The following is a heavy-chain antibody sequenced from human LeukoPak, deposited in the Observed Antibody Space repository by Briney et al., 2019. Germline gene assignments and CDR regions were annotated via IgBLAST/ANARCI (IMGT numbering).Heavy chain of an antibody. D-gene: IGHD2-15*01. CDR2: IYPGDSDT. V-gene: IGHV5-51*01. J-gene: IGHJ6*02. Sequence: GESLKISCKGSGYSFTSYWIGWVRQMPGKGLEWMGIIYPGDSDTRYSPSFQGQVTISADRSISTAYLQWSSLKASDTAMYYCARLSEGLYYYYYGMDVWGQGTTVTVSS. CDR3: ARLSEGLYYYYYGMDV. CDR1: GYSFTSYW.